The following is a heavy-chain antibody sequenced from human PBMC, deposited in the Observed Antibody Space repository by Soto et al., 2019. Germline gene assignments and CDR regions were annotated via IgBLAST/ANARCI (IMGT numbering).Heavy chain of an antibody. Sequence: EVQLLESGGGLVQPGGSLRLSCAASGLTFSSYARSWVRQAPGMGLEWVSVISGSGYATYYADSVKGRFTVSRDNSNNTVYLQMNSLRAEDTAVYYCAKEETVLVNYYYYYGMDVWGQGTTVTVSS. V-gene: IGHV3-23*01. CDR3: AKEETVLVNYYYYYGMDV. CDR2: ISGSGYAT. D-gene: IGHD4-17*01. CDR1: GLTFSSYA. J-gene: IGHJ6*02.